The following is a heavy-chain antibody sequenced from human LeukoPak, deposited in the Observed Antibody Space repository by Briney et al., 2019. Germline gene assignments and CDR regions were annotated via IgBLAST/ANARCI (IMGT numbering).Heavy chain of an antibody. CDR1: GFTFSNHE. CDR3: ARAPRVLRYFDWLLYFDY. J-gene: IGHJ4*02. V-gene: IGHV3-48*03. Sequence: GGSLRLSCAVSGFTFSNHEMNWVRQAPGKGLEWVSCISRSGSTIYYADSVKGRFTISRDNAKNSLYLHMNSLRAEDTAVYYCARAPRVLRYFDWLLYFDYWGQGTLVTVSS. CDR2: ISRSGSTI. D-gene: IGHD3-9*01.